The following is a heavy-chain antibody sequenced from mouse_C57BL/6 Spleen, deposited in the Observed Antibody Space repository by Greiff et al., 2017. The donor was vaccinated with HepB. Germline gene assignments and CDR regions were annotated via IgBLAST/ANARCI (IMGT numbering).Heavy chain of an antibody. CDR2: IYPGDGDT. CDR1: GYAFSSSW. Sequence: QVPLQQSGPELVKPGASVKISCKASGYAFSSSWMNWVKQRPGKGLEWIGRIYPGDGDTNYNGKFKGKATLTADKSSSTAYMQLSSLTSEDSAVYFCARERDDGYPFAYWGQGTLVTVSA. V-gene: IGHV1-82*01. D-gene: IGHD2-3*01. J-gene: IGHJ3*01. CDR3: ARERDDGYPFAY.